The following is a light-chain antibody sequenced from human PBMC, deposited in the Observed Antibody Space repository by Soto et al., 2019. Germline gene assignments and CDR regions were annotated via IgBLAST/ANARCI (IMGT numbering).Light chain of an antibody. J-gene: IGLJ1*01. CDR1: SSDVGSYNF. CDR2: EVS. CDR3: SSYTTSSKYV. Sequence: QSVLTQPASVSGSPGQSITISCTGTSSDVGSYNFVSWYQHLPGKAPKLMIYEVSNRPSGVSDRFSGSKSGNTASLTISGLQAEDEAAYYCSSYTTSSKYVFGNGTKLTV. V-gene: IGLV2-14*01.